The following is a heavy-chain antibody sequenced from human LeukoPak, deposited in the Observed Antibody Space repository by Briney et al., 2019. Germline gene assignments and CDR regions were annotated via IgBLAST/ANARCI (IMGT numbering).Heavy chain of an antibody. CDR3: AELGITMIGGV. CDR2: IGTGGDPT. D-gene: IGHD3-10*02. J-gene: IGHJ6*04. Sequence: GGSLRLSCAASGFTFSNYAMSWVRLAPGKGLEWVSGIGTGGDPTLYADSVKGRFTISRDNAKNSLYLQMNSLRAEDTAVYYCAELGITMIGGVWGKGTTVTISS. V-gene: IGHV3-23*01. CDR1: GFTFSNYA.